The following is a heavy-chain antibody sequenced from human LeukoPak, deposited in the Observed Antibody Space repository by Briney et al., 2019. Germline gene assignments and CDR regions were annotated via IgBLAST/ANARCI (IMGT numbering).Heavy chain of an antibody. CDR3: ARDATYGRAWFDP. D-gene: IGHD1-26*01. Sequence: SETLSLTCTVSGGCISSYYWSWIRQPPGKGLEWIGYIYYSGSTNYNPSLKSRVTISVDTSKNQFSLKLSSVTAADTAVYYCARDATYGRAWFDPWGQGTLVTVSS. CDR1: GGCISSYY. CDR2: IYYSGST. V-gene: IGHV4-59*01. J-gene: IGHJ5*02.